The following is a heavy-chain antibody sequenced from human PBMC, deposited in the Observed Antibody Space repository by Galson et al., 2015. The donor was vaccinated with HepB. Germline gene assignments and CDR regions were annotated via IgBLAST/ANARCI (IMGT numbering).Heavy chain of an antibody. CDR1: GFTLNIFA. V-gene: IGHV3-23*01. Sequence: SLRLSCAASGFTLNIFAMSWVRQAPGRGLEWVSGISGSGDNTFYADSVKGRFTISRDNPKNKMYLQMNSLRPDDTAVYYCAKGAATRHWGQGTLVTVSS. D-gene: IGHD5-12*01. J-gene: IGHJ4*02. CDR3: AKGAATRH. CDR2: ISGSGDNT.